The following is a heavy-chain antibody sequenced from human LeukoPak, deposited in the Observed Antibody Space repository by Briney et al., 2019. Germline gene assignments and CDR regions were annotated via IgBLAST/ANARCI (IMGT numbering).Heavy chain of an antibody. J-gene: IGHJ4*02. Sequence: GGTLRLSCAASGFTFSSYGMSWVRQAPGKGLEWVSAISGSGGSTYYADSVKGRFTISRDNSKNTLYLQMNSLRAEDTAVYYCAKDKDMVRGVIIDYWGQGTLVTVSS. CDR3: AKDKDMVRGVIIDY. V-gene: IGHV3-23*01. CDR1: GFTFSSYG. CDR2: ISGSGGST. D-gene: IGHD3-10*01.